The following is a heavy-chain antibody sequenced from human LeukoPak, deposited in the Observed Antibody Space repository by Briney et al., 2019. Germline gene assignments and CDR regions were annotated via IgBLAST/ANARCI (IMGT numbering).Heavy chain of an antibody. CDR3: ARASTSGSYYTSFDY. V-gene: IGHV4-30-2*01. D-gene: IGHD3-10*01. J-gene: IGHJ4*02. CDR1: GDSISSGGYS. CDR2: IHHSGST. Sequence: SETLSLTCVVSGDSISSGGYSWSWIRQTPGKGLEWIGEIHHSGSTNYNPSLKSRVTISVDKSKNQFSLKLSSVTAADTAVYYCARASTSGSYYTSFDYWGQGTLVTVSS.